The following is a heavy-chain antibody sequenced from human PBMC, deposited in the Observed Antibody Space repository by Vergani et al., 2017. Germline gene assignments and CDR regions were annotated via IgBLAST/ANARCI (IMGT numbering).Heavy chain of an antibody. J-gene: IGHJ5*02. CDR1: GYTFTNYA. Sequence: QVPLVQFGAEVKKPGASVKVSCRASGYTFTNYALNWVRQAPGQGLEWMGWINSNSGNPTYAQGFKGRFVFSLDPSVSTSYLQINSLQPEDTAVYYCVRTRSGSCTSGSCYSGWFDPWGQGTLVTVSS. D-gene: IGHD2-15*01. CDR3: VRTRSGSCTSGSCYSGWFDP. V-gene: IGHV7-4-1*02. CDR2: INSNSGNP.